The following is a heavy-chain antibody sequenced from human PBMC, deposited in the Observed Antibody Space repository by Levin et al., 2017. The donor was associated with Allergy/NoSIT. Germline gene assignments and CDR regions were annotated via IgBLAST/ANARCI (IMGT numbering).Heavy chain of an antibody. V-gene: IGHV3-53*01. D-gene: IGHD5-18*01. J-gene: IGHJ4*02. CDR2: IYSGGST. Sequence: GGSLRLSCAASGFTVSSNYMSWVRQAPGKGLEWVSVIYSGGSTYYADSVKGRLTISRDNSKNTLYLQMNSLRAEDTAVYYCARGAPTATVLFDYWGQGTLVTVSS. CDR3: ARGAPTATVLFDY. CDR1: GFTVSSNY.